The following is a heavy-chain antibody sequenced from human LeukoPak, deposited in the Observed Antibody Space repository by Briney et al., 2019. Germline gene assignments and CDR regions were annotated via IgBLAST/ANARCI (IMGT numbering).Heavy chain of an antibody. Sequence: ASVNLSCTASGFTFTDNDITWVRQAAGQGPEWMGWMNPGIGDTGYAQTFQGRVTMTCNPSISTAYMELSSLRSEDTAVYYCARAIGGNVIIRVQRRWFDLWGEGTLVPVSS. J-gene: IGHJ5*02. V-gene: IGHV1-8*02. CDR2: MNPGIGDT. CDR1: GFTFTDND. CDR3: ARAIGGNVIIRVQRRWFDL. D-gene: IGHD2-21*01.